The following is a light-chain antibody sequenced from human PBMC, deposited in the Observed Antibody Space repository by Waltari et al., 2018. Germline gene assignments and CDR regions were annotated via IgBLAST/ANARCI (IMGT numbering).Light chain of an antibody. Sequence: DIQMTQSPSSLSASVGDRVTITCRASQSISSYLNWYQQKPGKAPKLLIYAASSLQSGVQSRFSGSGSGTDFTLTISSLQPEDFATYYCQQSYSTPPTFGKATEL. CDR3: QQSYSTPPT. V-gene: IGKV1-39*01. CDR2: AAS. J-gene: IGKJ2*01. CDR1: QSISSY.